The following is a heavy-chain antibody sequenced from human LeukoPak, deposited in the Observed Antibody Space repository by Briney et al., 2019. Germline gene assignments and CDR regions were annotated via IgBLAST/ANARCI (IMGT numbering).Heavy chain of an antibody. Sequence: PSETLSLTCTVSGGFISSYYWSWIRQPPGKGLEWIGYIYYSGSTNYNPSLKSRVTISVDTSKNQFSLKLSSVTAADTAVYYCAVKYYYGSGSYSNYYYYYMDVWGKGTTVTVSS. V-gene: IGHV4-59*01. CDR2: IYYSGST. CDR1: GGFISSYY. CDR3: AVKYYYGSGSYSNYYYYYMDV. D-gene: IGHD3-10*01. J-gene: IGHJ6*03.